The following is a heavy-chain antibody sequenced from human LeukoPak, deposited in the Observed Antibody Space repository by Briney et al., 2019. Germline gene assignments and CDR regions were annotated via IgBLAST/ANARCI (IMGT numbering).Heavy chain of an antibody. Sequence: GGSLRLSCAASGFTFSSYGMHWVRQAPGKGLEGGALTWYEGSNTYYAASVKGRFTIPRDNADNTLYLQMNSLRAEDTAVYSCARDLGYTSGHPFDFWGQGTLVTVSS. CDR3: ARDLGYTSGHPFDF. CDR2: TWYEGSNT. CDR1: GFTFSSYG. D-gene: IGHD6-19*01. J-gene: IGHJ4*02. V-gene: IGHV3-33*01.